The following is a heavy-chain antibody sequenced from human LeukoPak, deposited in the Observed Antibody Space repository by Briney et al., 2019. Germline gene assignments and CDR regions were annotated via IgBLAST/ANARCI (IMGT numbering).Heavy chain of an antibody. CDR1: GFTFSSYA. J-gene: IGHJ2*01. CDR3: AKATVGYWYFDL. D-gene: IGHD4-11*01. CDR2: ISGSGGST. Sequence: GGSLRLSCAASGFTFSSYAMSWVRQAPGKGLEWVSAISGSGGSTYYADSVRGRFTISRDNSENTLYLQMNSLRAEDTAVYYCAKATVGYWYFDLWGRGTLVTVSS. V-gene: IGHV3-23*01.